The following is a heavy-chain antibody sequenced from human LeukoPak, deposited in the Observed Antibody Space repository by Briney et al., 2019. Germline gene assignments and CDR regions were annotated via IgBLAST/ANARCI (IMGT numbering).Heavy chain of an antibody. Sequence: ASVKVSCKTSGYTFVTYTMSWVRQAPGQGLEWLGWISPYNNATKYSQRLQGRVTVTADTSTSTGYLDLRSLISDDTAVYYCARDSPHGMDVWGKGTTVIVSS. J-gene: IGHJ6*04. CDR3: ARDSPHGMDV. CDR1: GYTFVTYT. CDR2: ISPYNNAT. V-gene: IGHV1-18*01.